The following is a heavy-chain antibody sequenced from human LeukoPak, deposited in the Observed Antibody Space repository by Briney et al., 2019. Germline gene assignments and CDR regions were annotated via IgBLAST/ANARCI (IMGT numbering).Heavy chain of an antibody. J-gene: IGHJ4*02. Sequence: GESLKISCKGSGYRFTTHWIGWVRQMPGKDLEWMGIIYPGDSDTRYSPSFQGQVTISADKSINTAYLQWSSLKASDTAIYYCARRGEAMDPFDYWGQGTLVTVSS. CDR1: GYRFTTHW. CDR3: ARRGEAMDPFDY. D-gene: IGHD5-18*01. V-gene: IGHV5-51*01. CDR2: IYPGDSDT.